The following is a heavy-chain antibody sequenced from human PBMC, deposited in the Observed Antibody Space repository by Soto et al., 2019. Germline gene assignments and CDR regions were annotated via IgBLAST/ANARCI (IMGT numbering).Heavy chain of an antibody. J-gene: IGHJ4*02. Sequence: EVQLVESGGGLVQPGGSLRLSCAASGFTFSTYEMHWVRQAPGKGLEWISYISRGVTTIYYADSVKGRFTISRDSAKNSLYLQMNSLRAEDTAVYYCARGASGDDGYYFDYCGQGTLVTVSS. CDR3: ARGASGDDGYYFDY. D-gene: IGHD4-17*01. CDR1: GFTFSTYE. CDR2: ISRGVTTI. V-gene: IGHV3-48*03.